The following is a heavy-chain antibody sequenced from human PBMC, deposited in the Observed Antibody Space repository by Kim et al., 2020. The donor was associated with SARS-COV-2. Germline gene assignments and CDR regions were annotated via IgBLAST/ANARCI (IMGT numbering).Heavy chain of an antibody. Sequence: GGSLRLSCAASGFTFSSYAMHWVRQAPGKGLEWVAVISYDGSNKYYADSVKGRFTISRDNSKNTLYLQMNSLRAEDTAVYYCARDMITFGGVIVISGYNRGGFDYWGQGTLVTVSS. D-gene: IGHD3-16*02. CDR1: GFTFSSYA. CDR3: ARDMITFGGVIVISGYNRGGFDY. V-gene: IGHV3-30*04. CDR2: ISYDGSNK. J-gene: IGHJ4*02.